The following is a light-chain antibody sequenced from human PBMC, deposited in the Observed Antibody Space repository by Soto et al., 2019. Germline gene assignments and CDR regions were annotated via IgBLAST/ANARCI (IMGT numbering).Light chain of an antibody. Sequence: QAVVTQEASLSVSPGGTVTLTCGLSSGSVSSRYYPSWYRQDPGQPPRTLIYSGDSCSSGVPDRFSGSILGSKAALTIAVAQADDEAVYYCVLYMKGDIRVFGGGTKLTVL. CDR3: VLYMKGDIRV. V-gene: IGLV8-61*01. CDR2: SGD. CDR1: SGSVSSRYY. J-gene: IGLJ2*01.